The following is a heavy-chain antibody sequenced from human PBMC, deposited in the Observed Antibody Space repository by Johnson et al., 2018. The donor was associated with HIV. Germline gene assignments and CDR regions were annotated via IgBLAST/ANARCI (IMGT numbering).Heavy chain of an antibody. CDR2: IRNKPSSYST. D-gene: IGHD3-22*01. Sequence: VQLVESGGGLVQPGGSLRLSCVGSGFSFSDHFMDWVRQAPGKGLEWVGRIRNKPSSYSTEYAASVKGRFTVSRDDSKNSVYLQMNSLRAEDTAVYYCARFTRGGGYYTDAFDIWGQGTMVTVSS. J-gene: IGHJ3*02. CDR3: ARFTRGGGYYTDAFDI. CDR1: GFSFSDHF. V-gene: IGHV3-72*01.